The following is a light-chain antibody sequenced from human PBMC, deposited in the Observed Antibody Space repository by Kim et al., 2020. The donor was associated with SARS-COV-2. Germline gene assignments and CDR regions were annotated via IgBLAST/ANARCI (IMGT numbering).Light chain of an antibody. V-gene: IGLV3-1*01. J-gene: IGLJ2*01. CDR3: QTWDGSTVL. Sequence: SGSPGQTASIACSGDKLGDKYSSWYQQKPGKSPVLVIYQDAKRPAGIPERFAGSNSGNTATLTISGTQAMDEADYYCQTWDGSTVLFGGGTQLTVL. CDR2: QDA. CDR1: KLGDKY.